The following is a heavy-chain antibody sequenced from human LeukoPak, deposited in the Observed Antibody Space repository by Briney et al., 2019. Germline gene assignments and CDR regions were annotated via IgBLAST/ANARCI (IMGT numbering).Heavy chain of an antibody. CDR3: AELGITMIGGV. J-gene: IGHJ6*04. CDR1: GFTFSDTW. D-gene: IGHD3-10*02. CDR2: ISSSSSYI. Sequence: PGGSLRLSCAASGFTFSDTWMHWVRQAPGKGLEWVSSISSSSSYIYYADSVKGRFTISRDNAKNSLYLQMNSLRAEDTAVYYCAELGITMIGGVWGKGTTVTISS. V-gene: IGHV3-21*01.